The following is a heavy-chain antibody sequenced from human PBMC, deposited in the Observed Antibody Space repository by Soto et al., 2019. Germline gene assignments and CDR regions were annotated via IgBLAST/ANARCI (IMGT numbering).Heavy chain of an antibody. Sequence: SETLSLTCAVYGGSFSGYYWSWIRQPPGKGLEWIGEINHSGSTNYNPSLKSRVTISVDTSKNHFSLKRSSVTAADTAVYYCARGGGFGELYYYYGMDVWGQGTTVTVSS. CDR3: ARGGGFGELYYYYGMDV. V-gene: IGHV4-34*01. J-gene: IGHJ6*02. CDR1: GGSFSGYY. CDR2: INHSGST. D-gene: IGHD3-10*01.